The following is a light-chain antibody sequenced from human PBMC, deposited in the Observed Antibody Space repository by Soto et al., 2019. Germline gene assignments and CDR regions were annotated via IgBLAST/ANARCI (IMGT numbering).Light chain of an antibody. J-gene: IGLJ1*01. Sequence: QPVLTQSSSASASLGSSVKLTCTLSSGHSSYIIAWHQQQPGKAPRYLMKLEGSGSYNKGSGVPDRFSGSSSGADRYLTISNLQFEDEADYYCETWDSNTRVFGTGTKLTVI. CDR3: ETWDSNTRV. CDR2: LEGSGSY. V-gene: IGLV4-60*02. CDR1: SGHSSYI.